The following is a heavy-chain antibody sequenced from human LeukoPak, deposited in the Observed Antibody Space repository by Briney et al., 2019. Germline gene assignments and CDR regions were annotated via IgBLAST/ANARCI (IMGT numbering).Heavy chain of an antibody. Sequence: GESLRLSCTTSGFIFSNYGMHWVRQAPGKGLEWVALIRNDIPKDGINKYYADSVRGRFTTSRDNSKNTVYLQMNSLRVADTAMYYCAKGDSNWGQGTLVTVSS. J-gene: IGHJ4*02. CDR3: AKGDSN. D-gene: IGHD6-13*01. CDR1: GFIFSNYG. V-gene: IGHV3-30*02. CDR2: IRNDIPKDGINK.